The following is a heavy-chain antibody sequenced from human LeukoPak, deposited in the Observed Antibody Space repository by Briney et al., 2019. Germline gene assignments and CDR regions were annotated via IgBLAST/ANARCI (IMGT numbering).Heavy chain of an antibody. J-gene: IGHJ6*02. Sequence: SQTLALTCTVSGGSISSGGYYWSWIRQHPGKGLEWIGYIYYSGSTYYNPSLKSRVTISVDTSKSQFSLKLSSVTAADTAVYYCARSQENDYGDRGGYYGMDVWGQGTTVTVSS. CDR2: IYYSGST. D-gene: IGHD4-17*01. CDR3: ARSQENDYGDRGGYYGMDV. V-gene: IGHV4-31*03. CDR1: GGSISSGGYY.